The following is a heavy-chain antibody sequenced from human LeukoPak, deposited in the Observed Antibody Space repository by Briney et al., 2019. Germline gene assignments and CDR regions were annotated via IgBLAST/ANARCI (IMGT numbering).Heavy chain of an antibody. CDR1: GFTFSSYA. Sequence: GGSLRLSCAASGFTFSSYAMSWVRQAPGKGLEWVSAISGSGGSTYYADSVKGRFTISRDNSENTLYLQMNSLRAEDTAVYYCANLGATSGWYNWYFDLWGRGTLVTVSS. J-gene: IGHJ2*01. D-gene: IGHD6-19*01. CDR2: ISGSGGST. V-gene: IGHV3-23*01. CDR3: ANLGATSGWYNWYFDL.